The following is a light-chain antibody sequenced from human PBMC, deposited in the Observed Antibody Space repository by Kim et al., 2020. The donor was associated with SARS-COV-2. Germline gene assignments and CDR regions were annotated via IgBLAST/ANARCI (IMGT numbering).Light chain of an antibody. CDR3: QQRSYWLT. CDR2: HAS. CDR1: QSVASY. Sequence: SLSPGERASLSCRASQSVASYLAWYQQKPGQAPRLLIYHASNRATGIPARFSGSGSGTDFTLTISSLEPEDFAVYYCQQRSYWLTFGGGTKVEIK. V-gene: IGKV3-11*01. J-gene: IGKJ4*01.